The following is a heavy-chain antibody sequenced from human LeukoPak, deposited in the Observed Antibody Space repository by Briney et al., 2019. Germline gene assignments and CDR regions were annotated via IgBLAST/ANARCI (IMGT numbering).Heavy chain of an antibody. CDR1: GFSFSDYY. V-gene: IGHV3-72*01. CDR3: ARDEAVSLWFGELNSFNY. Sequence: GGSLRLSCAASGFSFSDYYMDWVRQAPGKGLEWVGRSRNKANRYTTEYAASVKGRFTISRDNAKNSLYLQMNSLRAEDTAVYYCARDEAVSLWFGELNSFNYWGQGTLVTVSS. CDR2: SRNKANRYTT. J-gene: IGHJ4*02. D-gene: IGHD3-10*01.